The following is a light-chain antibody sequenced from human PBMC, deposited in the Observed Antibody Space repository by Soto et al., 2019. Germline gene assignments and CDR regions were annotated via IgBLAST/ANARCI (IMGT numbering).Light chain of an antibody. CDR2: WAS. CDR3: QQYFRPWT. Sequence: DIVMTQSPDSLAVSLGERATINCKSSQSVLYSSNNKNYLAWYQQKPGQPPKLLIYWASTRGSGVPDRCSGSGSGTDFTLTISSLQAEDVAVYYCQQYFRPWTFGQGTKVEIK. J-gene: IGKJ1*01. V-gene: IGKV4-1*01. CDR1: QSVLYSSNNKNY.